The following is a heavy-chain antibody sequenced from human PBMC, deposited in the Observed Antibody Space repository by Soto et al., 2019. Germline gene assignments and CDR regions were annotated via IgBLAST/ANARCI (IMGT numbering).Heavy chain of an antibody. Sequence: QLQLQESGPGLMKPSETLSLTCTVSGGSISSSNYYWGWIRQPPGKGLEWIGSIYYSGNTYYNPSLKSRVPMSVDTSKNQFSLQLSSVTAADTAVYYCARLGGYCSTTGCYGYYAMDVWGQGTTVTVSS. CDR2: IYYSGNT. CDR3: ARLGGYCSTTGCYGYYAMDV. V-gene: IGHV4-39*01. CDR1: GGSISSSNYY. D-gene: IGHD2-2*01. J-gene: IGHJ6*02.